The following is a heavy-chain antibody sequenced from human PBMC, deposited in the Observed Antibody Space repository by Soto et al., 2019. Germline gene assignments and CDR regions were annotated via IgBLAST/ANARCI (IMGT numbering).Heavy chain of an antibody. D-gene: IGHD2-2*01. Sequence: EVQLVESGGGLVKPGGSLRLSCAASGFTFSSYSMNWVRQAPGKGLEWVSSISSSSSYIYYADSVKGRFTISRDNAKNSLYLKMNSLRAEDTAVYYCALDPLLRKYCSSASCYPDYWGQGTLVTVSS. V-gene: IGHV3-21*01. CDR2: ISSSSSYI. CDR1: GFTFSSYS. J-gene: IGHJ4*02. CDR3: ALDPLLRKYCSSASCYPDY.